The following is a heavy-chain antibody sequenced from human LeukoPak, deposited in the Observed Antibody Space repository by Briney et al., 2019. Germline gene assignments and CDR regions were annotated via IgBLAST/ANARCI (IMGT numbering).Heavy chain of an antibody. J-gene: IGHJ4*02. D-gene: IGHD6-19*01. CDR3: ARDPRIAVAGKYFDY. Sequence: SETLSLTCTVSGVSISSSSYYWGWIRQPPGKGLEWIGSIYYSGNTYYNPSLKSRVSISVDTSKNQFSLKLSSVTAADTAVYYCARDPRIAVAGKYFDYWGQGTLVTVSS. CDR2: IYYSGNT. V-gene: IGHV4-39*02. CDR1: GVSISSSSYY.